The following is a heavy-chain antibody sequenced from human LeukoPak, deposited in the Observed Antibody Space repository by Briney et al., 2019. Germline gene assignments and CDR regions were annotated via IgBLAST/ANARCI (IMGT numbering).Heavy chain of an antibody. J-gene: IGHJ3*02. CDR3: AHRTYYYDSSGYGDAFDI. CDR1: GFSLSTSGVG. Sequence: SGPTLVKPTQTLTLTCTFSGFSLSTSGVGVGWIRQPPGKALEWHALIYWDDDRRYSPSLKSRLTITKDTSKNQVVLTMTNMDPVDTPTYYCAHRTYYYDSSGYGDAFDIWGQGTMVTVSS. V-gene: IGHV2-5*02. D-gene: IGHD3-22*01. CDR2: IYWDDDR.